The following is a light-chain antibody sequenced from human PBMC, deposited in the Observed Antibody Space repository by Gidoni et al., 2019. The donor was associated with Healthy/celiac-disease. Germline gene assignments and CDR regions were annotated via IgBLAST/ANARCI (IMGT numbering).Light chain of an antibody. V-gene: IGKV3-15*01. CDR1: QSVSSN. Sequence: EIVMTQSPATLSVSPGERATLSCRASQSVSSNLAWYQQKPGQAPRLLIYGASTRATGIPARFSGSGSGTEFTLTISSLQSEDFAVYYCQQYNNWPRGKLTFXGXTKVEIK. J-gene: IGKJ4*01. CDR3: QQYNNWPRGKLT. CDR2: GAS.